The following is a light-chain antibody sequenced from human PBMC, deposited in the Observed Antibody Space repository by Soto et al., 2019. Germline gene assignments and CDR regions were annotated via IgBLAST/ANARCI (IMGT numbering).Light chain of an antibody. CDR1: QSVSSS. V-gene: IGKV3-15*01. CDR3: QQYKNWPWT. CDR2: AAS. J-gene: IGKJ1*01. Sequence: EREIAQSQGTLSVSPGERATLSCMTSQSVSSSLAWYQQKPGQAPSLLIYAASTRATGIPARFSGSGSGTEFTLTISSLQSEDFAVYYCQQYKNWPWTFGQGTKVDI.